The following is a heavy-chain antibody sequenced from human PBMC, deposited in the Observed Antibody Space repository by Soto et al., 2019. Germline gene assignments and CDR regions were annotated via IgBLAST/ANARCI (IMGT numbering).Heavy chain of an antibody. V-gene: IGHV4-39*01. Sequence: QLQLQESGPGLVKPSETLSLTCIVSSGSISSSNYYWGWIRQPPGKGLEWIGSIYSSGSTYYNPSLRSRVTISVETSKNQFALKLSSVTAADTAVYYCASRYGDYEYWGQGALVTVSS. J-gene: IGHJ4*02. D-gene: IGHD4-17*01. CDR2: IYSSGST. CDR3: ASRYGDYEY. CDR1: SGSISSSNYY.